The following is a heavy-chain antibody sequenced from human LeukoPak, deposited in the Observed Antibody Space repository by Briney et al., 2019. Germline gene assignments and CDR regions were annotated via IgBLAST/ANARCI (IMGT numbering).Heavy chain of an antibody. CDR3: ARDAVDTANAV. D-gene: IGHD5-18*01. CDR2: INEDGSIT. Sequence: PGGSLRLSCEASGFTFSSNWMHWVRQAPGKGLMWVSRINEDGSITNYADSVKGRSTIFRDNAKNTLYLQMISLRAEDTAVYYCARDAVDTANAVWGQGTTVTVSS. CDR1: GFTFSSNW. J-gene: IGHJ6*02. V-gene: IGHV3-74*01.